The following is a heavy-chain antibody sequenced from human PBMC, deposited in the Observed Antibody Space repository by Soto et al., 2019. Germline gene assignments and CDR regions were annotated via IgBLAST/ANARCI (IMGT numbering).Heavy chain of an antibody. J-gene: IGHJ6*02. CDR1: GFTFSSYG. D-gene: IGHD6-13*01. CDR3: AKDYSSSWGNYYYYGMDV. Sequence: QVQLVESGGGVVQPGRSLRLSCAASGFTFSSYGMHWVRQAPGKGLEWVAVISYDGSNKYYADSVKGRFTISRDNSKNTLYLQMNSLRAEDTAVYYCAKDYSSSWGNYYYYGMDVWGQGTTVTVSS. V-gene: IGHV3-30*18. CDR2: ISYDGSNK.